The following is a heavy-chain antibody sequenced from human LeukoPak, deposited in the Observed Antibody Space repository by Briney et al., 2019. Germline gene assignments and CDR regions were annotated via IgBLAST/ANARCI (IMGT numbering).Heavy chain of an antibody. J-gene: IGHJ4*02. Sequence: SETLSLTCAVYGGSFSGYYWSWIRQPPGKGLEWIGEIYHSGSTNYNPSLKSRVTISVDKSKNQFSLRLGSVTAADTAVYYCARDSAGRFLDYWGQGTLVTVSS. D-gene: IGHD6-13*01. CDR2: IYHSGST. CDR1: GGSFSGYY. CDR3: ARDSAGRFLDY. V-gene: IGHV4-34*01.